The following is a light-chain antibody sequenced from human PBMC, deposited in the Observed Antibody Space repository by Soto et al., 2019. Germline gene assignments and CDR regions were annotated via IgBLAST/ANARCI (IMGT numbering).Light chain of an antibody. J-gene: IGKJ1*01. CDR3: QQYKDWPTT. CDR1: HSVSNY. V-gene: IGKV3-15*01. Sequence: EIVFTQSPGTLSLSPGERAPLSCMASHSVSNYLAWYQQKPGQAPRLLIYGASTRATGIPARFSGSGAGTDFTLTITSLQSEDFGVYFCQQYKDWPTTFGQGTKVDIK. CDR2: GAS.